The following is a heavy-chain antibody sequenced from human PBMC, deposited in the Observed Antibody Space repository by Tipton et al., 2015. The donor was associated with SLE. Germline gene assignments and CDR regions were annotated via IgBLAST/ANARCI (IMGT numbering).Heavy chain of an antibody. CDR2: IRYDGSNK. D-gene: IGHD3-16*02. J-gene: IGHJ4*02. V-gene: IGHV3-30*02. CDR1: GFTFSSYG. Sequence: SLRLSCAASGFTFSSYGMHWVRQAPGKGLEWVAFIRYDGSNKYYADSVKGRFTISRDNSKNTLYLQMNSLRAEDTAVYYCATIRLGELSSDYWGQGTLVTVSS. CDR3: ATIRLGELSSDY.